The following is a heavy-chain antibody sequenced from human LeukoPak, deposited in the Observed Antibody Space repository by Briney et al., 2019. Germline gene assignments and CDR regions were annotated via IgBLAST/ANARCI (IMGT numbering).Heavy chain of an antibody. CDR2: INPNSGGT. J-gene: IGHJ3*02. D-gene: IGHD5-12*01. Sequence: ASVKVSCKASGYTFTGYYMHWVRQAPGQGLEWMGWINPNSGGTNYAQKFQGWVTMTRDTSISTAYMELSRLRSDDTAVYYCVAQRGYDDGDAFDIWGQGTMVTVSS. CDR3: VAQRGYDDGDAFDI. V-gene: IGHV1-2*04. CDR1: GYTFTGYY.